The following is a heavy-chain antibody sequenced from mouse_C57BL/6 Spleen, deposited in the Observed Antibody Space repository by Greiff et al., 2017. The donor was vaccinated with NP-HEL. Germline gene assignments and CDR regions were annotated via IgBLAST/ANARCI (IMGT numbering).Heavy chain of an antibody. Sequence: QVTLKESGPGILQSSQTLSLTCSFSGFSLSTSGMGVSWIRQPSGKGLEWLAHIYWDDDKRYNPSLKSRLTISKDTSRNQVFLKITSVDTADTATYYCARSGFYYYGSSYPFAYWGQGTLVTVSA. D-gene: IGHD1-1*01. CDR3: ARSGFYYYGSSYPFAY. CDR2: IYWDDDK. CDR1: GFSLSTSGMG. J-gene: IGHJ3*01. V-gene: IGHV8-12*01.